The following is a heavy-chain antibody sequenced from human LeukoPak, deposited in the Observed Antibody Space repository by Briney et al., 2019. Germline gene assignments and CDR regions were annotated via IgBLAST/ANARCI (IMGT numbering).Heavy chain of an antibody. V-gene: IGHV1-18*01. CDR3: ARGTLGDSSGYYSNPDGWFDH. J-gene: IGHJ5*02. Sequence: GASVKVSCKASGYTFTSYGISWVRQAPGQGLEWMGWISAYNGNTNYAQKLQGRVTMTTDTSTSTAYMELRSLRSDDTAVYYCARGTLGDSSGYYSNPDGWFDHWGRGTLVTVSS. CDR1: GYTFTSYG. D-gene: IGHD3-22*01. CDR2: ISAYNGNT.